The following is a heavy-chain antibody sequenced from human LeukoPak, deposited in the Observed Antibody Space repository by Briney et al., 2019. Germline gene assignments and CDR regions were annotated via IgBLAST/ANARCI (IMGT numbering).Heavy chain of an antibody. Sequence: GGSLRLSCAASGFTFSSYGMHWVRQATGKGLEWVSAIGTAGDTYYPGSVKGRFTISRENAKNSLYLQMNSLRAGDTAVYYCARDSSGWYWGTNYYYGMDVWGQGTTVTVSS. V-gene: IGHV3-13*01. CDR2: IGTAGDT. CDR1: GFTFSSYG. CDR3: ARDSSGWYWGTNYYYGMDV. D-gene: IGHD6-19*01. J-gene: IGHJ6*02.